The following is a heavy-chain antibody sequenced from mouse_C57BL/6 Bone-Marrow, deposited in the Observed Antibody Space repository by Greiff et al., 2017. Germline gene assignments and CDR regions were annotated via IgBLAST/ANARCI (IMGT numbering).Heavy chain of an antibody. Sequence: QVQLQQPGAELVKPGASVKLSCKASGYTFTSYWMHWVKQRSGQGLEWIGMIHPNSGSTNYNEKFKSKATLTVDKSSSTAYMQLSSMTSEDSAVYYCAGGSLFYFDYWAQGTTLTDSS. V-gene: IGHV1-64*01. CDR2: IHPNSGST. CDR1: GYTFTSYW. CDR3: AGGSLFYFDY. J-gene: IGHJ2*01.